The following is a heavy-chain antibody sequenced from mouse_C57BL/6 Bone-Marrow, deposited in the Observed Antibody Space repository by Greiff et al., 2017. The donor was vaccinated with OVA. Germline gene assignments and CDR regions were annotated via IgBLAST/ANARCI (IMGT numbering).Heavy chain of an antibody. CDR1: GYAFSSSW. CDR3: AREGGSWYFDV. Sequence: QVQLQQPGTELVKPGASVKISCKASGYAFSSSWMNWVKQRPGKGLEWIGRIYPGDGDTNYNGKFKGKATLTADKSSSTAYMQLSSLTSEDSAVYFCAREGGSWYFDVWGTGTTVTVSS. CDR2: IYPGDGDT. D-gene: IGHD1-1*01. J-gene: IGHJ1*03. V-gene: IGHV1-82*01.